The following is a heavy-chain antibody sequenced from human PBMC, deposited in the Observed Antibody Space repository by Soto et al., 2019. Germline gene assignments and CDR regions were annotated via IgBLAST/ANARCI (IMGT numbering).Heavy chain of an antibody. J-gene: IGHJ4*02. D-gene: IGHD3-10*01. Sequence: QVQLVESGGAVVQPGRSLRLSCAASGFTFSSYGMHWVRQAPGKGLEWVALISSDGSNKYYADSVKGRFTISRDNSKNTLYLQMNTLRAEDTAVYYCAKVRADYYYGSGPFDYWGQGTLVTVSS. V-gene: IGHV3-30*18. CDR1: GFTFSSYG. CDR2: ISSDGSNK. CDR3: AKVRADYYYGSGPFDY.